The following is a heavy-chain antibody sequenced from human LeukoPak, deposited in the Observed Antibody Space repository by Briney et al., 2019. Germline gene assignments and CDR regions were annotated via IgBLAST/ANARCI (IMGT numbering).Heavy chain of an antibody. Sequence: GGSPRLSCAASGFTFSSYEMNWVRQAPGKGLEWVSYISSSGSTIYYADSVKGRFTISRDNAKNSLYLQMNSLRAEDTAVYYCARDTKGDYYYDSSGYSYYYYYGMDVWGQGTTVTVSS. D-gene: IGHD3-22*01. CDR2: ISSSGSTI. J-gene: IGHJ6*02. CDR1: GFTFSSYE. CDR3: ARDTKGDYYYDSSGYSYYYYYGMDV. V-gene: IGHV3-48*03.